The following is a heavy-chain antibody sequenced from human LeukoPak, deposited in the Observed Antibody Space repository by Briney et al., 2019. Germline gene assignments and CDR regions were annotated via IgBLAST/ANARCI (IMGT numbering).Heavy chain of an antibody. J-gene: IGHJ5*02. CDR3: AREIQYCSGGSCYDWFDP. Sequence: SETLSLTCTVSGGSISSYYWSWIRQPPGRGLEWIGYIYYSGSTNYNPSLKSRVTISVDTSKNQFSLKLSSVTAADTAVYYCAREIQYCSGGSCYDWFDPWGQGTLVTVSS. CDR2: IYYSGST. CDR1: GGSISSYY. V-gene: IGHV4-59*01. D-gene: IGHD2-15*01.